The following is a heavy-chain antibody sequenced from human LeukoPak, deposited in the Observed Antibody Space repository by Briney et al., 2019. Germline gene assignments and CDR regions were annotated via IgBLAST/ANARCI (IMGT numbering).Heavy chain of an antibody. CDR3: ARHKRDRGYGVDY. CDR2: IYPGDSDT. Sequence: GASLKISCKGSGSCFTSYWIGLVRPIPGKGLEWMGIIYPGDSDTRYSPSFQGQVTISADKSISTANLQWSSLKASDTAMYYCARHKRDRGYGVDYWGQGTLVTVSS. CDR1: GSCFTSYW. D-gene: IGHD5-12*01. J-gene: IGHJ4*02. V-gene: IGHV5-51*01.